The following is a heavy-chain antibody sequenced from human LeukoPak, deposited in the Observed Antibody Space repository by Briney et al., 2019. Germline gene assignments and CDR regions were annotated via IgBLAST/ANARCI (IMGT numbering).Heavy chain of an antibody. J-gene: IGHJ5*02. V-gene: IGHV3-33*01. CDR3: ARDVKGYDFWSGHNWFDP. Sequence: PGGSLRLSCAASGFTFSSYGMHWVRQAPGKGLEWVAVIWYDGSNKYYADSVKGRFTISRDNSKNTLYLQMNSLRAEDTAVYYCARDVKGYDFWSGHNWFDPWGQGTLVTVSS. CDR1: GFTFSSYG. CDR2: IWYDGSNK. D-gene: IGHD3-3*01.